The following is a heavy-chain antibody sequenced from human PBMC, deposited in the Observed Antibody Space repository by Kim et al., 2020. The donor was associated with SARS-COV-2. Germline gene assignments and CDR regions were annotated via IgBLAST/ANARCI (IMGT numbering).Heavy chain of an antibody. Sequence: GGSLRLSCAASGFTFSSYSMNWVRQAPGKGLEWVSYISSSSSTIYYADSVKGRFTNSRDNAKNSLYLQMNSLRDEDTAVYYCARENTGVDYYYGMDVWGQGTTVTVSS. CDR2: ISSSSSTI. V-gene: IGHV3-48*02. CDR3: ARENTGVDYYYGMDV. D-gene: IGHD5-18*01. J-gene: IGHJ6*02. CDR1: GFTFSSYS.